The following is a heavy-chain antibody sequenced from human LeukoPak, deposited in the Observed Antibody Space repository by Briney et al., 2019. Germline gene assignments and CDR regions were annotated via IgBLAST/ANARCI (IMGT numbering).Heavy chain of an antibody. J-gene: IGHJ4*02. D-gene: IGHD6-19*01. CDR1: GFIFSTYW. CDR3: TRGTSVVAGIDF. CDR2: IDSEGISA. Sequence: GGSLRLSCGASGFIFSTYWMHWVRQAPGKGLEWVSHIDSEGISATYGDPAKGRFIMSRDNAKNTVYLQMNSLRAEDKGVYYCTRGTSVVAGIDFWGQGTLVTVSS. V-gene: IGHV3-74*01.